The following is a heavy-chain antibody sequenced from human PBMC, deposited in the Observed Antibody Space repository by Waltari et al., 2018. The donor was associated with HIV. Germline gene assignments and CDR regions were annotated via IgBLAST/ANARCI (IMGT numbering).Heavy chain of an antibody. J-gene: IGHJ4*02. CDR2: IYPGDSTT. CDR1: GYSFTSYW. CDR3: ARHQYYYDSSGYYYFDY. V-gene: IGHV5-51*01. Sequence: EVQLVQSGAEVKKPGESLKISCKGSGYSFTSYWIGWVRQMLGKGLEWMGIIYPGDSTTRYSPSFQGQVTISADKSISTAYLQWSSLKASDTAMYYCARHQYYYDSSGYYYFDYWGQGTLVTVSS. D-gene: IGHD3-22*01.